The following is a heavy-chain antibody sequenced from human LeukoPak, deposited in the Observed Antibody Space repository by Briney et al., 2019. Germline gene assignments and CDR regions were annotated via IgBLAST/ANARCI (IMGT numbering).Heavy chain of an antibody. CDR1: GFTFSSYA. J-gene: IGHJ4*02. V-gene: IGHV3-30-3*01. CDR2: ISYDGSNK. D-gene: IGHD2-15*01. CDR3: ASGIDY. Sequence: PGGSLRLSCAASGFTFSSYAMHWVRQAPGKGLEWVAVISYDGSNKYYADSVRGRFTISRDNSKNTLYLQMNSLRAEDTAVYYCASGIDYWGQGTLVTVSS.